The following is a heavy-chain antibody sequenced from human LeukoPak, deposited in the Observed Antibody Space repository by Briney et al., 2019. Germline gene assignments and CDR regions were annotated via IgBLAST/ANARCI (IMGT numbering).Heavy chain of an antibody. V-gene: IGHV3-30*02. Sequence: GGSLRLSCAASGFTFSSYGMHWVRQAPGKGLEWVAFIRYDGSNKYYADSVKGRFTISRDNSKNTLYLQMNSLRAEDTAVYYCARDSGPQGSSIVVVPAAFDAFDIWGQGTMVTVSS. CDR1: GFTFSSYG. J-gene: IGHJ3*02. CDR2: IRYDGSNK. D-gene: IGHD2-2*01. CDR3: ARDSGPQGSSIVVVPAAFDAFDI.